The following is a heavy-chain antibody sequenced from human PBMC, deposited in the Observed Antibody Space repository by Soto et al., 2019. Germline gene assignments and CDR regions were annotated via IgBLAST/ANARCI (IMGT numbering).Heavy chain of an antibody. V-gene: IGHV3-9*01. CDR3: ATDQSSAWEWGLGN. CDR2: ISWDSGTV. J-gene: IGHJ4*02. Sequence: EAQLVESGGGQAQPGGSLRLSCGASGLMFEDFALHWVRQRPGRGLEWVSGISWDSGTVTYAATVKGRFSIPSDNAANSLYLQMAGLKTDDTASDYCATDQSSAWEWGLGNWGQVTLVTDSS. D-gene: IGHD3-3*01. CDR1: GLMFEDFA.